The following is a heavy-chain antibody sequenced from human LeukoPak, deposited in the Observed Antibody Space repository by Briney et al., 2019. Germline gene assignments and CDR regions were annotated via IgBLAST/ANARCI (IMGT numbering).Heavy chain of an antibody. V-gene: IGHV4-59*01. CDR1: GGSISSYY. CDR3: ALLPPPYTSGWTGY. Sequence: PSETLSLTCTVSGGSISSYYWSWIRQPSGKGLEWIGYIYNTGSTNYNPSLKSRVTISLDTSKNQFSLKLSSATAADTAVYYCALLPPPYTSGWTGYWGQGTLVAVSS. CDR2: IYNTGST. D-gene: IGHD6-19*01. J-gene: IGHJ4*02.